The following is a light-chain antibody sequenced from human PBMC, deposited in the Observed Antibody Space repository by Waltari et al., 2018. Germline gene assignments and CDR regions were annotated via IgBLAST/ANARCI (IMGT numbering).Light chain of an antibody. CDR2: GAS. J-gene: IGKJ2*03. V-gene: IGKV3-15*01. Sequence: EIELTQSPATLSASPGERVTLSCRASQGISNNLVWYQHKPGQSPRLLLYGASARGTGVPERFSGSGYRTEFTLTISSLQSEDFAVYYCQHYNNRPPYSFGQGTKLDIK. CDR1: QGISNN. CDR3: QHYNNRPPYS.